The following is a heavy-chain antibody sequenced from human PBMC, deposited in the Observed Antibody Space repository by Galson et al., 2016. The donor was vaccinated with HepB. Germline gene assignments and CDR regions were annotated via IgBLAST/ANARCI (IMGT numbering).Heavy chain of an antibody. CDR1: GFTFSSYG. CDR2: IWYDGSDK. CDR3: ARDPQYQLTNYYYYGMDV. D-gene: IGHD2-2*01. J-gene: IGHJ6*02. V-gene: IGHV3-33*01. Sequence: SLRLSCAGSGFTFSSYGMHWVRQAPGKGLEWVAIIWYDGSDKYYADSVKGRFTISRDNSKNTLYLQMNSLRAEDTAVYYCARDPQYQLTNYYYYGMDVWGQGTTVTV.